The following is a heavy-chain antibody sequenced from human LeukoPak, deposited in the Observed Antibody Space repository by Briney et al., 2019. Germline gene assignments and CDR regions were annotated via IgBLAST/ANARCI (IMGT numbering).Heavy chain of an antibody. CDR1: GFTFSTYE. J-gene: IGHJ4*02. CDR3: ARAGVNLDY. V-gene: IGHV3-48*03. CDR2: ISGSGSTI. Sequence: GGSLRLSCAASGFTFSTYEMNWVRQAPGKGLEWVSYISGSGSTIYYADSVKGRFTISRDNAQNSLTLQMNSLRAEDTAVYYCARAGVNLDYWGQGTLVTVSS. D-gene: IGHD1-14*01.